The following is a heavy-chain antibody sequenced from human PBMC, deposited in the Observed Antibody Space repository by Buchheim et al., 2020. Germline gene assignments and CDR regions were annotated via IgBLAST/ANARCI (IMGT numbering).Heavy chain of an antibody. V-gene: IGHV4-31*03. CDR3: AREPCSGGSCYSVGWFDP. CDR2: IYYSGST. CDR1: GGSISSGGYY. Sequence: QVQLQESGPGLVKPSQTPSLTCTVSGGSISSGGYYWSWIRQHPGKGLEWIGYIYYSGSTYYNPSLKSRVTISVDTSKNQFSLKLSSMTAADTAVYYCAREPCSGGSCYSVGWFDPWGQGTL. J-gene: IGHJ5*02. D-gene: IGHD2-15*01.